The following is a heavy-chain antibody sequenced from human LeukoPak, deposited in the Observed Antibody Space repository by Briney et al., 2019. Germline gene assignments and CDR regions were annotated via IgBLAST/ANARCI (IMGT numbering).Heavy chain of an antibody. CDR2: IGNAGSIT. CDR1: GFTFSNYW. CDR3: ARDSNTDWYFDL. J-gene: IGHJ2*01. D-gene: IGHD2-8*02. V-gene: IGHV3-74*03. Sequence: GGSLRLSCAASGFTFSNYWIHWVRQAPGKGLVWVSRIGNAGSITTYADSVKGRFTISRDNAKNTVYLQMNSLRAEDTAVYYCARDSNTDWYFDLWGRGTLVTVSS.